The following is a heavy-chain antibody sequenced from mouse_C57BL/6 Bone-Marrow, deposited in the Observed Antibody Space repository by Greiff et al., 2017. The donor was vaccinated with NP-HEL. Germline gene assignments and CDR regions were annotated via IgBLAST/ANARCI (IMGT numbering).Heavy chain of an antibody. CDR1: GFNIKDYY. D-gene: IGHD2-4*01. CDR3: ASYDYDPAWFAY. J-gene: IGHJ3*01. Sequence: LVESGAELVKPGASVKLSCTASGFNIKDYYMHWVKQRTEQGLEWIGRIDPEDGETEYAPKFQGKATITADTSSNTAYLQLSSLTSEDTAVYYCASYDYDPAWFAYWGQGTLVTVSA. V-gene: IGHV14-2*01. CDR2: IDPEDGET.